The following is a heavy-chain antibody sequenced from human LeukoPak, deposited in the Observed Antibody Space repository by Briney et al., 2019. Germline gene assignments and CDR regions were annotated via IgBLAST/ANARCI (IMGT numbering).Heavy chain of an antibody. CDR1: GGSISSYY. Sequence: PSETLSLTCTVSGGSISSYYWSWIRQPPGKGLEWIGYIYYSGSTNYNPSLKSRVTISVDTSKNQFSLKLSSVTAADTAVYYCARTRGGKAYYFDYWGQGTLVIVSS. CDR2: IYYSGST. D-gene: IGHD4-23*01. V-gene: IGHV4-59*01. J-gene: IGHJ4*02. CDR3: ARTRGGKAYYFDY.